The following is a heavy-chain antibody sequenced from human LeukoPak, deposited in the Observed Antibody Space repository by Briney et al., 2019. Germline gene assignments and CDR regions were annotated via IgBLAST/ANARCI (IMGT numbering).Heavy chain of an antibody. CDR3: AKFWEFCSSTSCLSYFDY. J-gene: IGHJ4*02. CDR2: ISGSGGST. Sequence: GGSLRLSCAASGFTFSSYAMSWVRQAPGKGLEWVSAISGSGGSTYYADSVKGRFTISRDNSKNTLYLQMNSLRAEDTAVYYCAKFWEFCSSTSCLSYFDYWGQGTLVTVSS. V-gene: IGHV3-23*01. CDR1: GFTFSSYA. D-gene: IGHD2-2*01.